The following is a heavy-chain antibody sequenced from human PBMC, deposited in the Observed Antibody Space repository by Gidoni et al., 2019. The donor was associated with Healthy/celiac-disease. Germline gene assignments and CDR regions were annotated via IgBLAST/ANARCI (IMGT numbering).Heavy chain of an antibody. D-gene: IGHD2-21*02. CDR1: VVSFCGYY. J-gene: IGHJ4*02. Sequence: QVQLQQWGAGLLKPSETLSLPCAVYVVSFCGYYWCWLRQPPGKGLEWIGEINHSGSTTYNPSLKSRVTISVDTSKNQFSLKLSSVTAADTAVYYCARVRCGGDCYYFDYWGQGTLVTVSS. CDR2: INHSGST. CDR3: ARVRCGGDCYYFDY. V-gene: IGHV4-34*01.